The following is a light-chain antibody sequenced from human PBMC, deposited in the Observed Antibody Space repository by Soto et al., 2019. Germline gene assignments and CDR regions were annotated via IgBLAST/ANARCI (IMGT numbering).Light chain of an antibody. V-gene: IGKV3-11*01. Sequence: EIVLTQSPATLSLSPGERATLSCRASQSVSSYLAWYQQKPGQAPRLLVYDASNRATGIPARFSGSGSGTDFTLTISSLEPEDFAVYYCQQRSKWPPTFAGGTKVGVK. CDR3: QQRSKWPPT. CDR2: DAS. CDR1: QSVSSY. J-gene: IGKJ4*01.